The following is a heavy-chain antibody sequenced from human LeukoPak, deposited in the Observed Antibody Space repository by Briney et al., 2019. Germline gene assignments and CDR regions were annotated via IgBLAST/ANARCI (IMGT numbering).Heavy chain of an antibody. Sequence: NSSETLSLTCTVSGGSVSSGSHYWSWIRQPPGKGLEWLGYIYYTGSTNYSPSLKSRVTISVDTSKNQFFLNLSSVTTTDTAVYYCARGKTWFAPWGQGTLVTVSS. CDR2: IYYTGST. D-gene: IGHD4-23*01. CDR1: GGSVSSGSHY. V-gene: IGHV4-61*01. CDR3: ARGKTWFAP. J-gene: IGHJ5*02.